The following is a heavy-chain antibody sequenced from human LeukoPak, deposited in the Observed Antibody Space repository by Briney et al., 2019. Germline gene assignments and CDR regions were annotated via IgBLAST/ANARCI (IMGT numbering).Heavy chain of an antibody. D-gene: IGHD1-26*01. J-gene: IGHJ4*02. CDR2: ISWDGGST. CDR3: AKEMFRGAVSGSYTLDY. CDR1: GFTFDDYA. Sequence: GGSLRLSCAASGFTFDDYAMHWVRRAPGKGLEWVSLISWDGGSTYYADSVKGRFTISRDNSKNSLYLQMNSLRAEDTALYYCAKEMFRGAVSGSYTLDYWGQGTLVTVSS. V-gene: IGHV3-43D*03.